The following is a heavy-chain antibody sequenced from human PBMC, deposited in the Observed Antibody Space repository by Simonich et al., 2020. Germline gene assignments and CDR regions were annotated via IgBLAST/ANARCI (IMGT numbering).Heavy chain of an antibody. Sequence: QVQLVESGGGVVQPGRSLRLSCEASGFSFSSYAMHWVRQAPGEGLEGVAVISYDESNKYYANSVKGRFTISRDNSKNTLYLQMNSLRAEDTAVYYCAREDLTGDAFDIWGQGTMVTVSS. J-gene: IGHJ3*02. V-gene: IGHV3-30*07. D-gene: IGHD7-27*01. CDR3: AREDLTGDAFDI. CDR2: ISYDESNK. CDR1: GFSFSSYA.